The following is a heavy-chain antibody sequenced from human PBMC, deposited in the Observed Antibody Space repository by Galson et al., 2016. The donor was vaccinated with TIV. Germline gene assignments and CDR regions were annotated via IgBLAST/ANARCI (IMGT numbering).Heavy chain of an antibody. CDR3: ARYIPGTAKYFDF. J-gene: IGHJ4*02. V-gene: IGHV1-3*04. Sequence: SVKVSCKASGYTFIYSAIHWVRQAPGQGLEWMGWINTGNGNTKYSQKFQARVAITRDISASTVYMALNGLRSEDTAVYFCARYIPGTAKYFDFWGQGTPVTAAS. CDR1: GYTFIYSA. CDR2: INTGNGNT. D-gene: IGHD3-10*01.